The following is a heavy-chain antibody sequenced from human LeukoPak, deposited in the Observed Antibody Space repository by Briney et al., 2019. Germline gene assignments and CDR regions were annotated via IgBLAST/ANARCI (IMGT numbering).Heavy chain of an antibody. V-gene: IGHV1-69*01. CDR2: IIPIFGTA. D-gene: IGHD3-3*01. J-gene: IGHJ6*03. Sequence: ASVKVSCKASGGTFSSYAISWVRQAPGQGLEWMGGIIPIFGTANYAQKFQGRDTITADESTSTAYMELSSLRSEDTAVYYCARDQDDFWSGYYPPDYYYYYMDVWGKGTTVTVSS. CDR3: ARDQDDFWSGYYPPDYYYYYMDV. CDR1: GGTFSSYA.